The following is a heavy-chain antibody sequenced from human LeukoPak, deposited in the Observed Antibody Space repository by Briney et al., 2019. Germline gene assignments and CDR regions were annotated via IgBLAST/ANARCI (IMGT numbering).Heavy chain of an antibody. Sequence: PSETLSLTCTVSGGSISSYYWSWIRQPPGKGLEWIGYIYYSGSTNYNPSLKSRVTISVDTSKNQFSLKLSSVTAADTAVYYCARGRGYSGFRARRYYFDYWGQGTLVTVSS. D-gene: IGHD5-12*01. CDR3: ARGRGYSGFRARRYYFDY. J-gene: IGHJ4*02. CDR2: IYYSGST. CDR1: GGSISSYY. V-gene: IGHV4-59*01.